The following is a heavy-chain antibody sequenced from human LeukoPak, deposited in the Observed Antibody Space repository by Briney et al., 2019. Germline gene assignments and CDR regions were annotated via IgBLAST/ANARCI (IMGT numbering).Heavy chain of an antibody. CDR1: GFTFSSYS. CDR3: ARGYGDFDYYGMDV. Sequence: PGGSLRLSCAASGFTFSSYSMNWVRQAPGKGLEWVSSISSSSSYIYYADSVKGRFTISRDNAKNSLYLQMNSLRAGDTAVYYCARGYGDFDYYGMDVWGQGTTVTVSS. V-gene: IGHV3-21*01. D-gene: IGHD4-17*01. CDR2: ISSSSSYI. J-gene: IGHJ6*02.